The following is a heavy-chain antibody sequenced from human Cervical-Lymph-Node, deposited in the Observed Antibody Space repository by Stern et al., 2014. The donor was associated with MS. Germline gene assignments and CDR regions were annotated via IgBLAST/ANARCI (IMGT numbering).Heavy chain of an antibody. CDR3: AREAPVEPAATDAFDI. D-gene: IGHD2-2*01. Sequence: VQLVESGGGVVQPGRSLRLSCAASGFTFSTYGMHWVRQAPGQGLEWVGVIWSDGTNSLYADSVKGRFTISRDNSKNTLYLQMNPLRTEDTAVYYCAREAPVEPAATDAFDIWGRGTMVAVSS. CDR1: GFTFSTYG. CDR2: IWSDGTNS. J-gene: IGHJ3*02. V-gene: IGHV3-33*01.